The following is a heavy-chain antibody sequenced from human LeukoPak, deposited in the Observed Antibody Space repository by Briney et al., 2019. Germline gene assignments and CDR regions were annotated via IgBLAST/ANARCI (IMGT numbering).Heavy chain of an antibody. J-gene: IGHJ5*02. V-gene: IGHV4-34*01. CDR2: INHSGST. D-gene: IGHD6-13*01. Sequence: KPSETLSLTCAVYGGSFGGYYWSWIRQPPGKGLEWIGEINHSGSTNYNPSLKSRVTISVDTSKNQFSLKLNSVTAADTAVYYCARVRAAAGTSWFDPWGQGTLVTVSS. CDR3: ARVRAAAGTSWFDP. CDR1: GGSFGGYY.